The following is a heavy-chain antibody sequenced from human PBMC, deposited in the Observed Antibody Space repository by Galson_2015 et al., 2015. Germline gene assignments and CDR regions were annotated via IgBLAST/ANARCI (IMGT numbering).Heavy chain of an antibody. CDR1: DFTFSTYY. J-gene: IGHJ4*02. D-gene: IGHD3-3*01. CDR2: ISSTTTYI. CDR3: ARQILDYDFWSGYYPTNFDY. V-gene: IGHV3-21*01. Sequence: SLRLSCAASDFTFSTYYMSWGRHAPGKSLEWVSSISSTTTYISYADSLKGRFTISRDNTENSLYLQMSILGAEDTAVYYCARQILDYDFWSGYYPTNFDYWGQGTLVTVSS.